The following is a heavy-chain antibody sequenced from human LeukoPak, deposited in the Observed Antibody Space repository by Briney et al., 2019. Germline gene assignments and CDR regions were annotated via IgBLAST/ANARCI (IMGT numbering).Heavy chain of an antibody. J-gene: IGHJ4*02. CDR2: IWYDGTHK. CDR3: ANDRGDGYKGFDS. CDR1: GFNFRSYG. D-gene: IGHD5-24*01. Sequence: GRSLRLSCVASGFNFRSYGMHWVRQAPGKGLEWVAVIWYDGTHKFYADSVKGRSTISRDNSKNTLYLQMNSLRAEDTAVFYCANDRGDGYKGFDSWGQGTLVTVSS. V-gene: IGHV3-33*06.